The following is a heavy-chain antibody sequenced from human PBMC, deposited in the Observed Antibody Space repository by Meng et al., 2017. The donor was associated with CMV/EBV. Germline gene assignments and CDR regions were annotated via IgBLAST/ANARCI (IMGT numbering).Heavy chain of an antibody. CDR1: GYTFTSYD. V-gene: IGHV1-8*03. Sequence: ASVKVSCKASGYTFTSYDINWVRQATGQGLEWMGWMNPNSGNTGYAQKFQGRVTITRYTSISTAYMELSSLRSEDTAVYYCARGSYYDFWSGPRRFDPWGQGTLVTVSS. D-gene: IGHD3-3*01. CDR3: ARGSYYDFWSGPRRFDP. CDR2: MNPNSGNT. J-gene: IGHJ5*02.